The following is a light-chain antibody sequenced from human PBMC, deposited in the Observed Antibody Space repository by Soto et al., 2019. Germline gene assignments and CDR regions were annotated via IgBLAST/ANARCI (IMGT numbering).Light chain of an antibody. CDR1: SSDIGSYDH. J-gene: IGLJ1*01. V-gene: IGLV2-14*03. CDR3: ISYTSTSTL. CDR2: AVS. Sequence: QSALTQPASVSGSPGQSITISCSGTSSDIGSYDHVAWYQQFPGKSPKLIIYAVSDRPSGVSDRFSGSKSGISASLTISGLQTEDEADYYCISYTSTSTLFGTGTKVTVL.